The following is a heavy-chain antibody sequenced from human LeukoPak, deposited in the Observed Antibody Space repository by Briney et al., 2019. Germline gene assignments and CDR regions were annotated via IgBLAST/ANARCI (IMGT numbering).Heavy chain of an antibody. CDR3: AREYSGQIVLVPAAIAY. V-gene: IGHV1-2*02. D-gene: IGHD2-2*01. Sequence: ASVKVSCKASGYTFTVYYMHWVRQAPGQGLEWMGWINPNSGGTNYAQKFQGRVTMTRDTSINTAYMELSRLRSDDTAIYYCAREYSGQIVLVPAAIAYWGQGTLVTVSS. CDR2: INPNSGGT. J-gene: IGHJ4*02. CDR1: GYTFTVYY.